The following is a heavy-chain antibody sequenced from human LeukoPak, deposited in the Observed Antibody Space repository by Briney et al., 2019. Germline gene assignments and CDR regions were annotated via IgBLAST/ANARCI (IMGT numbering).Heavy chain of an antibody. J-gene: IGHJ5*02. CDR1: GGSFSGYY. D-gene: IGHD6-13*01. V-gene: IGHV4-34*01. CDR2: INHSGST. CDR3: AREPPGIAAAGTFSNWFDP. Sequence: LETLSLTRAVYGGSFSGYYWSWIRQPPGKGLEWIGEINHSGSTNYNPSLKSRVTISVDTSKNQFSLKLSSVTAADTAVYYCAREPPGIAAAGTFSNWFDPWGRGTLVTVSS.